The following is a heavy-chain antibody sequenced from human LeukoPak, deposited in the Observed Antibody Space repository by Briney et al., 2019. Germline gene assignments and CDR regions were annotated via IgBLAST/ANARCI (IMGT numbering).Heavy chain of an antibody. Sequence: PGRSLRLSCAASGFTFGSYSMNWVRQAPGKGLEWVSYISSSSSTIYYADSVKGRFTISRDNAKNSLYLQMNSLRAEDTAVYYCARFGRVKIVAEGGFDPWGQGTLVTVSS. CDR1: GFTFGSYS. V-gene: IGHV3-48*01. D-gene: IGHD5-12*01. J-gene: IGHJ5*02. CDR2: ISSSSSTI. CDR3: ARFGRVKIVAEGGFDP.